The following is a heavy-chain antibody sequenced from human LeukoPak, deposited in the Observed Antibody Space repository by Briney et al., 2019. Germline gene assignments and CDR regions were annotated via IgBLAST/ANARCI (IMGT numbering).Heavy chain of an antibody. Sequence: GRPLRLSCAASGFTFSNGWRSWVGQAPGMGLYCVFLLKRKTEGGTTDYAAPVKGRFTISRDDSKNTLYLQMNSLKTEDTAVYYCTTDIYYDILTGYYTGYYFDYWGQGTLVTVSS. CDR3: TTDIYYDILTGYYTGYYFDY. J-gene: IGHJ4*02. V-gene: IGHV3-15*01. CDR2: LKRKTEGGTT. CDR1: GFTFSNGW. D-gene: IGHD3-9*01.